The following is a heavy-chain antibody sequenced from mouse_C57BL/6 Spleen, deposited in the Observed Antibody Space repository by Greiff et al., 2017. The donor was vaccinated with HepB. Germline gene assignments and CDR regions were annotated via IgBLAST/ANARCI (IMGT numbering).Heavy chain of an antibody. CDR1: GFSFNTYA. CDR3: VRQYGPYYFDY. CDR2: IRSKSNNYAT. J-gene: IGHJ2*01. D-gene: IGHD1-1*01. Sequence: EVQLQESGGGLVQPKGSLKLSCAASGFSFNTYAMNWVRQAPGKGLEWVARIRSKSNNYATYYADSVKDRFTISRDDSESMLYLQMNNLKTEDTAMYYCVRQYGPYYFDYWGQGTTLTVSS. V-gene: IGHV10-1*01.